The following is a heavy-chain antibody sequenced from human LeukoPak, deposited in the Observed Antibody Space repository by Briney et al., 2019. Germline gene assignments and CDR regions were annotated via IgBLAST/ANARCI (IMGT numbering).Heavy chain of an antibody. Sequence: GGSLRLSCAASGFTFSSYSMNWVRQAPGKGLEWVSYISSSSSTIYYADSVKGRFTISRDNAKNTLYLQMNSLRAEDTAVYYCARARLLWFGESSAFDIWGQGTMVTVSS. D-gene: IGHD3-10*01. J-gene: IGHJ3*02. CDR3: ARARLLWFGESSAFDI. CDR2: ISSSSSTI. CDR1: GFTFSSYS. V-gene: IGHV3-48*04.